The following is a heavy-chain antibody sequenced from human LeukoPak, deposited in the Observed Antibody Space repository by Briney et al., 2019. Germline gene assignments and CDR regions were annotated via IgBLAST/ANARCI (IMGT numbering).Heavy chain of an antibody. CDR1: GFTFSSYG. Sequence: GGSLRLSCAASGFTFSSYGMHWVRQAPGKGLEWVAFIRYDGSNKYYADSVKGRFTLSRDNSKNTLYLQMNGLRAEDTAVYYCAKDHPPGLYCSSTSCYETFDYWGQGTLVTVSS. D-gene: IGHD2-2*01. V-gene: IGHV3-30*02. CDR3: AKDHPPGLYCSSTSCYETFDY. J-gene: IGHJ4*02. CDR2: IRYDGSNK.